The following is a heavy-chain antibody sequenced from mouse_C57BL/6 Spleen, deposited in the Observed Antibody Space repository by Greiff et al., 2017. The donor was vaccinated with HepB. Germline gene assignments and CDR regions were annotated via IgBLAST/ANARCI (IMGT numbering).Heavy chain of an antibody. V-gene: IGHV3-1*01. J-gene: IGHJ4*01. D-gene: IGHD2-3*01. CDR3: ARGRLLYAMDY. CDR2: ISYSGST. CDR1: GYSITSGYD. Sequence: VQLRESGPGMVKPSQSLSLTCTVPGYSITSGYDWHWIRHFPGNKLEWMGYISYSGSTNYNPSLKSRISITHDTSKNHFFLKLNSVTTEDTATYYCARGRLLYAMDYWGQGTSVTVSS.